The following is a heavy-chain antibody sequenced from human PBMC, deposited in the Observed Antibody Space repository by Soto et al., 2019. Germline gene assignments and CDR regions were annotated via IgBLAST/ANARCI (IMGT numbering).Heavy chain of an antibody. CDR2: IDPSDSYT. Sequence: GESLKISCKGSGYSFTSYWISWVRQMPGKGPEWMGRIDPSDSYTNYSPSFQGHVTISADKSITTAFLHWSSLKASDTAMYYCARDRLGGYKFDLWGQGTLVTVSS. D-gene: IGHD5-12*01. J-gene: IGHJ4*02. CDR1: GYSFTSYW. CDR3: ARDRLGGYKFDL. V-gene: IGHV5-10-1*01.